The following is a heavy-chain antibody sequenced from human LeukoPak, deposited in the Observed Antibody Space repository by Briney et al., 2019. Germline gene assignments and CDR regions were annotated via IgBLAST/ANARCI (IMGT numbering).Heavy chain of an antibody. Sequence: ASVKVSCKASGYTFTGYYMHWVRQAPGQGLEWMGWINPNSGGTNYAQKFQGRVTMTRDTSISTAYMELSRLRSDDTAVYYCARVVESWGHCYDSSGYLNYWGQGTLVTVSS. CDR3: ARVVESWGHCYDSSGYLNY. J-gene: IGHJ4*02. D-gene: IGHD3-22*01. CDR1: GYTFTGYY. CDR2: INPNSGGT. V-gene: IGHV1-2*02.